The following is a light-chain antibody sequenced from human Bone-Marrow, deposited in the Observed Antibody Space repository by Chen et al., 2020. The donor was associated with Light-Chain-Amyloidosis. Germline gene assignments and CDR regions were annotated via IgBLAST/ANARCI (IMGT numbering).Light chain of an antibody. J-gene: IGLJ3*02. V-gene: IGLV6-57*01. Sequence: NFMLTQPHSVSESPGKMVIISCTRSSGSIATNYVQWYQQRPGSSPTTVIYEDDQRHSGVPDRFSGSIVRSSNSASLTIAGLKTEDEADYYCQSYQGSSQGVFGGGTKLTVL. CDR2: EDD. CDR3: QSYQGSSQGV. CDR1: SGSIATNY.